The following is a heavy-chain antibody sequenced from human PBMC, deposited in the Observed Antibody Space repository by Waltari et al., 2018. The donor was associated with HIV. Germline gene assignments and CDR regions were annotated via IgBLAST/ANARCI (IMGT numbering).Heavy chain of an antibody. D-gene: IGHD1-7*01. CDR3: ARDQKGTWNYCYFDC. CDR2: IKQDGSEK. J-gene: IGHJ4*02. Sequence: EVQLVESGGDLVQPGGSLRLSCAASGFTFSSYWMNWVRQAPGKGLEWVANIKQDGSEKYYVDSVKGRFTISRDNAKNSLYLQMNSLRAEDTAVYYCARDQKGTWNYCYFDCWGQGTLVTVSS. V-gene: IGHV3-7*01. CDR1: GFTFSSYW.